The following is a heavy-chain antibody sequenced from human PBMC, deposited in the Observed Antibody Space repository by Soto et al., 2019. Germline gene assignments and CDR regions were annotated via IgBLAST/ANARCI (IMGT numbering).Heavy chain of an antibody. CDR3: VRGSYGDYALYGMDV. Sequence: EVQLVESGGGLVRPGGSLRLSCAASGFTFSNYVMHWVRQAPWKGLEFVSRISIDGDTTYYADSMKGRFTITRDNAKNTLYLQMGSLRAEDMAVSYCVRGSYGDYALYGMDVWGQGTTVTVSS. CDR1: GFTFSNYV. J-gene: IGHJ6*02. V-gene: IGHV3-64*07. D-gene: IGHD4-17*01. CDR2: ISIDGDTT.